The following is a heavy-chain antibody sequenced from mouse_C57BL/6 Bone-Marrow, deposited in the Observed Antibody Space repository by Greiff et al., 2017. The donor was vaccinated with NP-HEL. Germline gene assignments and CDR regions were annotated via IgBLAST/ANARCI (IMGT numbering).Heavy chain of an antibody. Sequence: VQLQQSGAELARPGASVKLSCKASGYTFTSYGISWVKQRTGQGLEWIGEIYPRSGNTYYNEKFKGKATLTADKSSSTAYMELRSLTSEDSAVYFCAKLPPFAYWGQGTLVTVSA. D-gene: IGHD5-5*01. CDR1: GYTFTSYG. CDR2: IYPRSGNT. J-gene: IGHJ3*01. V-gene: IGHV1-81*01. CDR3: AKLPPFAY.